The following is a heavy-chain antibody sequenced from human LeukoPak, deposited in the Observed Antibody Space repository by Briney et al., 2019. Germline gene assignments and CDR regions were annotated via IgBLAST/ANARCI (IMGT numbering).Heavy chain of an antibody. Sequence: GGSLRLSCAASGFTFSSYAMHWVRQAPGKGLEWVAVISYGGSNKYYADSVKGRFTISRDNSKNTLYLQMNSLRAEDTAVYYCAKDYSSSSPYYFDYWGQGTLVTASS. CDR3: AKDYSSSSPYYFDY. CDR1: GFTFSSYA. CDR2: ISYGGSNK. D-gene: IGHD6-13*01. V-gene: IGHV3-30*04. J-gene: IGHJ4*02.